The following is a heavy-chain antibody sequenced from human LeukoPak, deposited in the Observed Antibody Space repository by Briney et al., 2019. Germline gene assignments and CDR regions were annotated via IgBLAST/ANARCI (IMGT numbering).Heavy chain of an antibody. D-gene: IGHD6-6*01. V-gene: IGHV5-51*03. CDR1: GYSFTSYW. J-gene: IGHJ4*02. Sequence: KPGESLKISCKGSGYSFTSYWSGWVRQMPGKGLEWMGIIYPGDSDIRYSPSFQGQVTISADKSINTAYLRWSSLKASDTAMYYCASSSSSSSTFDYWGQGTLVTVSS. CDR2: IYPGDSDI. CDR3: ASSSSSSSTFDY.